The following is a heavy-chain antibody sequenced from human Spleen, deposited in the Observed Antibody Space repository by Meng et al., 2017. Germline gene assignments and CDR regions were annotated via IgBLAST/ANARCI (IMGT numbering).Heavy chain of an antibody. D-gene: IGHD4-17*01. Sequence: QGQLQQWGAGLLKPSETLSLTCAVYGGSFSGYYWSWIRQPPGKGLEWIGEINHSGSTNYNPSLKSRVTISVDTSKNQFSLKLSSVTAADTAVYYCARVGITTVTTAGWFDPWGQGTLVTVSS. CDR1: GGSFSGYY. CDR3: ARVGITTVTTAGWFDP. V-gene: IGHV4-34*01. CDR2: INHSGST. J-gene: IGHJ5*02.